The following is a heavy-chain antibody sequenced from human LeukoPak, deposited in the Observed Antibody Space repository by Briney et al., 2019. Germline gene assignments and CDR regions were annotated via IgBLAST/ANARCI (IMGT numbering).Heavy chain of an antibody. CDR1: GFTFSSYW. CDR2: INSDGSST. CDR3: ASLMGDYYDGSSYPLDY. J-gene: IGHJ4*02. D-gene: IGHD3-22*01. Sequence: SGGSLRLSCAASGFTFSSYWMHWVRQAPGKGLVWVPRINSDGSSTSYADSVKGRFTISRDNAKNTLYLQMNSLRAEDTAVYYCASLMGDYYDGSSYPLDYWGQGTLVTVSS. V-gene: IGHV3-74*01.